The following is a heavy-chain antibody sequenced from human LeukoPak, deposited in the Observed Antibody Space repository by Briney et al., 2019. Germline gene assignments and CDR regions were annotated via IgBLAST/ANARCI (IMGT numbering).Heavy chain of an antibody. Sequence: GGSLRLSCTASGFTFGDYAMSWVRQAPGKGLEWVGFIRSKAYGGTTEYAASVKGRFTISRDDSKSIAYLQMNSLKTEDTAVYYCTRDPTNYYYGMDVWGQGTTVTVSS. CDR3: TRDPTNYYYGMDV. J-gene: IGHJ6*02. V-gene: IGHV3-49*04. CDR1: GFTFGDYA. CDR2: IRSKAYGGTT.